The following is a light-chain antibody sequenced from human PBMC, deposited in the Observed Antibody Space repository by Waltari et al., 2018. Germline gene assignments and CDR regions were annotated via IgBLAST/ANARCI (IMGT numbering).Light chain of an antibody. J-gene: IGKJ4*01. CDR1: QSIMTN. CDR3: QQYHHWST. V-gene: IGKV3-15*01. Sequence: VMTQSPATLSVSPGERGTLSCWASQSIMTNVAWYQQKPGQAPRLLIYDASTRATDTPARFSGSGSGTDFTLTISSLQSEDFAVYYCQQYHHWSTFGGGTKVEI. CDR2: DAS.